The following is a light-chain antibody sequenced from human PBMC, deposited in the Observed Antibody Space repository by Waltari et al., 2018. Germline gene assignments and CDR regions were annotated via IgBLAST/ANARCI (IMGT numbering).Light chain of an antibody. CDR2: DAS. CDR1: HSVKTN. J-gene: IGKJ1*01. CDR3: QQYYSSPAT. V-gene: IGKV3-15*01. Sequence: EVVMTQSPATLSVSPGERATLSCRASHSVKTNLAWYQQKPGQAPRLVIFDASTRATGIPARFSGSGSGTEFTLTISCLQSEDFAIYYCQQYYSSPATFGQGTKVEIK.